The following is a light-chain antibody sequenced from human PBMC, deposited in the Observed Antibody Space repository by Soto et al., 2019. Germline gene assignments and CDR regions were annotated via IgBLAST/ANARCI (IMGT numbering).Light chain of an antibody. CDR1: QTISNT. CDR3: QQTYSTPIT. CDR2: ASS. V-gene: IGKV1-39*01. J-gene: IGKJ5*01. Sequence: DIQMTQSPSSLSASVGARVTITCRASQTISNTLNWYQQRPGKPPNLLIYASSTLQSGVPPRFSGGGSGTEFTLTISSLQPEDFATYYCQQTYSTPITFGQGTRLEIK.